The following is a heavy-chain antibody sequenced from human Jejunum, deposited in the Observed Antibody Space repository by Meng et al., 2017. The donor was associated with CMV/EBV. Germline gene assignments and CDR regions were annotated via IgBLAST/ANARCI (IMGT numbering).Heavy chain of an antibody. J-gene: IGHJ4*02. CDR3: ARVRLTGRWDC. V-gene: IGHV3-21*06. D-gene: IGHD1-14*01. Sequence: AASGFPLRTYVMHWVRQAPGKGLEWVSSISTSSDYISYADSVKGRFTISRDNAKNSLYLQMNSLRAEDTALYYCARVRLTGRWDCWGQGTLVTVSS. CDR2: ISTSSDYI. CDR1: GFPLRTYV.